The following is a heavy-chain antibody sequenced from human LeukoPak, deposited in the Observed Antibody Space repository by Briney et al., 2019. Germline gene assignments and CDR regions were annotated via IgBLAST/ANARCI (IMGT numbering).Heavy chain of an antibody. Sequence: GGSLRLSCAASGFTFSSYSMNWVRQAPGKGLEWISYISSSSSAIDYADSVKGRFTISRDNAKNSLYLQMNSLRDEDTAVYYCARLLSPRYGIDVWGQRTTVTVSS. V-gene: IGHV3-48*02. CDR2: ISSSSSAI. CDR1: GFTFSSYS. J-gene: IGHJ6*02. CDR3: ARLLSPRYGIDV.